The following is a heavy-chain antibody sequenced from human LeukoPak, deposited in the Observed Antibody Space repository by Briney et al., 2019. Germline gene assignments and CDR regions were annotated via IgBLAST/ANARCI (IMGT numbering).Heavy chain of an antibody. J-gene: IGHJ4*02. Sequence: PGGSLRLSCAASGFTFSSYAMSWVRQAPGKGLEWVSCISSSGDTIKYADSVKGRFIISRDNARNSLHLQMNSLRVEDTAVYYCAKDDLDLTFGGIIAFDYWGQGELVTVSS. CDR2: ISSSGDTI. V-gene: IGHV3-48*03. CDR3: AKDDLDLTFGGIIAFDY. CDR1: GFTFSSYA. D-gene: IGHD3-16*02.